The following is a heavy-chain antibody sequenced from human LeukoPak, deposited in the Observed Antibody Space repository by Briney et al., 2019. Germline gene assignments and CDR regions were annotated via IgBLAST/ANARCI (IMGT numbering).Heavy chain of an antibody. CDR3: ARDPYDSSSYYYSYFDY. J-gene: IGHJ4*02. Sequence: ASVKVSCKASGYTFTGYYMHWVRQAPGQGLEWMGWINPNSGGTKSAQKFQGRVTMTRDTSISTAYMELSRLRSVDTAVYYCARDPYDSSSYYYSYFDYWGQGTLVTVSS. V-gene: IGHV1-2*02. D-gene: IGHD3-22*01. CDR1: GYTFTGYY. CDR2: INPNSGGT.